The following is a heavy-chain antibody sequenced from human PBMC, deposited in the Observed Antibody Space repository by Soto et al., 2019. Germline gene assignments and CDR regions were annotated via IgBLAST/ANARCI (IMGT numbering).Heavy chain of an antibody. CDR1: GGSISSGDYY. D-gene: IGHD3-22*01. V-gene: IGHV4-31*03. CDR2: IKYSGST. Sequence: QVRLQESGPGLVKPSQTLSLTCTVSGGSISSGDYYWTWIRQHPGKGLEWIGYIKYSGSTYYNMSLKSRVTISVDTSKNQFSLKLSSVTAADTAVYYCARVLRITMIVVVDPDAFDIWGQGTMVTVSS. J-gene: IGHJ3*02. CDR3: ARVLRITMIVVVDPDAFDI.